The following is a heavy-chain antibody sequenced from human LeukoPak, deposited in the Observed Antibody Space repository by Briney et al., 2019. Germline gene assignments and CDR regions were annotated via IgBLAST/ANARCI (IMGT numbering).Heavy chain of an antibody. J-gene: IGHJ4*02. Sequence: GGSLRLSCAASGFSFSDYYMSWIRQAPGKGLEWVSYISSSGSTIYYADSVKGRFTISRDNAKNSLYLQMNSLRAEDTAVYYCARFTSYGDPNFDYWGQGTLVTVSS. CDR1: GFSFSDYY. CDR3: ARFTSYGDPNFDY. CDR2: ISSSGSTI. V-gene: IGHV3-11*01. D-gene: IGHD7-27*01.